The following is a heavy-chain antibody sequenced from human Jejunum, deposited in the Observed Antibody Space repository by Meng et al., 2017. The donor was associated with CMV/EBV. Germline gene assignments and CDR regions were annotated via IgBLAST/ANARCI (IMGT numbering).Heavy chain of an antibody. Sequence: LSTSGVGVAWIRQPPGKALEWLALIYWNDDKRYISSLKSRLTVTKDTSKNQVVLTMTNMDPVDTATYYCAHNSHHPWGTYRDYYFDYWGQGTLVTVSS. CDR1: LSTSGVG. CDR2: IYWNDDK. CDR3: AHNSHHPWGTYRDYYFDY. D-gene: IGHD3-16*02. V-gene: IGHV2-5*01. J-gene: IGHJ4*02.